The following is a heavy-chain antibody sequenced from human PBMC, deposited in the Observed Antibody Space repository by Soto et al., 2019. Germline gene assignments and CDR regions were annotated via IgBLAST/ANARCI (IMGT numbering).Heavy chain of an antibody. D-gene: IGHD6-13*01. CDR2: IFAGGRT. CDR1: GLSVSTNY. J-gene: IGHJ3*02. CDR3: ARERVTAAGTNDAIAI. V-gene: IGHV3-53*01. Sequence: GGSLRLSYAASGLSVSTNYMAWVRQAPGKGLEWVSLIFAGGRTYYADSVKGRFTISRDNSKNTLYLQMNSLSAEDTGVYYCARERVTAAGTNDAIAIWGQRTMVAVSS.